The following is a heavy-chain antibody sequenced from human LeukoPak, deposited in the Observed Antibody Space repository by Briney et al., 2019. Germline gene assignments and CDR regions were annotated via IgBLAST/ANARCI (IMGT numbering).Heavy chain of an antibody. CDR1: GGSISSGGYY. CDR2: IYYSGST. CDR3: ARDASSGINWFDP. J-gene: IGHJ5*02. D-gene: IGHD3-22*01. V-gene: IGHV4-31*03. Sequence: SETLSLTCTVSGGSISSGGYYWSWIRQHPGKGLEWIGHIYYSGSTYYNPSLKSRVTISVDTSKNQFSLKLSSVTAADTAVYYCARDASSGINWFDPWGQGTLVTVSS.